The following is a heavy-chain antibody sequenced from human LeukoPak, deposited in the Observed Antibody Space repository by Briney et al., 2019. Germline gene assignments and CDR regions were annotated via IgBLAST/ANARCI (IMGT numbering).Heavy chain of an antibody. Sequence: ASVKVSCKASGYTFTSFYMHWVRQAPGQGLEWMGKINPSADTTSYAQKFQGRVTMTGDTSTSTSTVYMELSSLRSEDTAVYYCARDGDSSGWHVVDYWGQGTLVTVSS. D-gene: IGHD6-19*01. J-gene: IGHJ4*02. CDR3: ARDGDSSGWHVVDY. CDR1: GYTFTSFY. V-gene: IGHV1-46*01. CDR2: INPSADTT.